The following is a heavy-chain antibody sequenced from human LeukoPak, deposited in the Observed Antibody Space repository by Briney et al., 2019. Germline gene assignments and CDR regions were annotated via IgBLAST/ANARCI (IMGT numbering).Heavy chain of an antibody. CDR3: ANLNSGYDFVYPPYDY. CDR1: GFTLSSYG. D-gene: IGHD5-12*01. Sequence: GRSLRLSCAASGFTLSSYGMHWVRQAPGKGLEWVAVIWYDGSNKYYADSVKGRFTISRDNSKDTLYLQMNSLRAEDTAVYYCANLNSGYDFVYPPYDYWGQGTLVTVSS. CDR2: IWYDGSNK. J-gene: IGHJ4*02. V-gene: IGHV3-33*06.